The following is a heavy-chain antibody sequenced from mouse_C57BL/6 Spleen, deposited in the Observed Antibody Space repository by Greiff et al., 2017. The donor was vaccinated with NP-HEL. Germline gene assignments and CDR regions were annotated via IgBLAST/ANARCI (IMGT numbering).Heavy chain of an antibody. CDR1: GYTFPDYE. Sequence: QLQQSGAELVRPGASVTLSCKASGYTFPDYEMHWVKQTPVHGLDWIGAIDPETGGTAYNQKFKGKAILTADKSSSTASMERRSLTSEDTAVYYCTRDGGWVLGGYWGQGTTLTVSS. CDR3: TRDGGWVLGGY. J-gene: IGHJ2*01. V-gene: IGHV1-15*01. CDR2: IDPETGGT. D-gene: IGHD2-3*01.